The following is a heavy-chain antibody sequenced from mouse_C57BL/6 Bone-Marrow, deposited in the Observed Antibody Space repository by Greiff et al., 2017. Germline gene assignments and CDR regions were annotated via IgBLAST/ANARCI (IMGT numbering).Heavy chain of an antibody. Sequence: VQLQQPGAELVKPGASVKLSCKASGYTFTSYWMHWVKQRPGQGLEWIGMIHPNRGSTTYNEKFKSKATLTVDKSSSPAYMQLSSLTSEDSAVYYCAREDTTVVAPMDYWGQGTTLTVSS. V-gene: IGHV1-64*01. CDR1: GYTFTSYW. D-gene: IGHD1-1*01. CDR3: AREDTTVVAPMDY. CDR2: IHPNRGST. J-gene: IGHJ4*01.